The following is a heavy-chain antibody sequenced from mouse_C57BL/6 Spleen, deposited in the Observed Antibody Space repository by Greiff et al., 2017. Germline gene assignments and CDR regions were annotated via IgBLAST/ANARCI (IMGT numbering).Heavy chain of an antibody. CDR2: INPNYGTT. Sequence: VQLQQSGPELVKPGASVKISCKASGYSFTDYNMNWVKQSNGKSLEWIGVINPNYGTTSYNQKFKGKATLTVDQSSSTAYMQLNSPTSEDSAVYYCASHYYYGSSPYYFDYWGQGTTLTVSS. D-gene: IGHD1-1*01. J-gene: IGHJ2*01. CDR1: GYSFTDYN. CDR3: ASHYYYGSSPYYFDY. V-gene: IGHV1-39*01.